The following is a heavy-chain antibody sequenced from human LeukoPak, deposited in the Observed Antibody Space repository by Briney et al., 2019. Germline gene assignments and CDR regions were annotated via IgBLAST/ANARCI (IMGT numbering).Heavy chain of an antibody. J-gene: IGHJ4*02. CDR3: ARGGSGNWNAPFDF. D-gene: IGHD1-1*01. V-gene: IGHV3-48*01. CDR2: ISSSSSTI. Sequence: GGSLRLSCAASGFTFSSYWMHWVRQAPGKGLEWVSYISSSSSTIYYADSVKGRFTISRDNAKNSLYLQMNSLRAEDTAVYYCARGGSGNWNAPFDFWGQGTLVTVSS. CDR1: GFTFSSYW.